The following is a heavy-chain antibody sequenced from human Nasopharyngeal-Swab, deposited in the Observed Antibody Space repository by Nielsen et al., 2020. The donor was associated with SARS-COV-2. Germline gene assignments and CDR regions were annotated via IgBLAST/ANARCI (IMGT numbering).Heavy chain of an antibody. J-gene: IGHJ5*02. CDR1: GFTFSSYA. CDR2: ISYDGSNK. V-gene: IGHV3-30-3*01. Sequence: GESLKISCAASGFTFSSYAMHWVRQAPGKGLEWVAVISYDGSNKYYADPVKGRFTISRDNSKNTLYLQMNSLRAEDTAVYYCARGGPDYGDYDGFDPWGQGTLVTVSS. D-gene: IGHD4-17*01. CDR3: ARGGPDYGDYDGFDP.